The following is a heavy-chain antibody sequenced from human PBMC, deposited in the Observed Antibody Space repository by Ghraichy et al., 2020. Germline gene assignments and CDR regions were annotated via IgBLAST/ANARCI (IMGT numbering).Heavy chain of an antibody. CDR2: ISSSSSYI. V-gene: IGHV3-21*01. CDR1: GFTFSSYS. CDR3: ARPLSWDSSGSDY. J-gene: IGHJ4*02. D-gene: IGHD3-22*01. Sequence: GGSLRLSCAASGFTFSSYSMNWVRQAPGKGLEWVSSISSSSSYIYYADSVKGRFTISRDNAKNSLYLQMNSLRAEDTAVYYCARPLSWDSSGSDYWGQGTLVTVSS.